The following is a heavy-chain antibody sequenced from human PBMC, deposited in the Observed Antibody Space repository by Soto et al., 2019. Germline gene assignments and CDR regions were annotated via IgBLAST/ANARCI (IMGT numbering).Heavy chain of an antibody. V-gene: IGHV3-23*01. Sequence: GGSLRLSCAASGFTFSSYAMSWVRQAPGKGLEWVSAISGSGGSTYYADSVKGRFTISRDKSKNTLYLQMNSLRAEDTAVYYCAKGKPALRPIAVAAYDYWGQGTLVTVSS. J-gene: IGHJ4*02. CDR1: GFTFSSYA. CDR3: AKGKPALRPIAVAAYDY. CDR2: ISGSGGST. D-gene: IGHD6-19*01.